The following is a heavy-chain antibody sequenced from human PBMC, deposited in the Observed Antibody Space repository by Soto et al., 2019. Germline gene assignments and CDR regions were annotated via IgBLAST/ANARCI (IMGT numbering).Heavy chain of an antibody. CDR2: IDPSDSYT. CDR1: GYSFTSYW. D-gene: IGHD6-13*01. Sequence: PGESLKISCKGSGYSFTSYWISWVRQMPGKGLEWMGRIDPSDSYTNYSPSFQGHVTISADKSISTAYLQWSSLKASDTAMYYCARRRLNIAAAGPIDYYYYGMDVWGQGTTVTVSS. V-gene: IGHV5-10-1*01. J-gene: IGHJ6*02. CDR3: ARRRLNIAAAGPIDYYYYGMDV.